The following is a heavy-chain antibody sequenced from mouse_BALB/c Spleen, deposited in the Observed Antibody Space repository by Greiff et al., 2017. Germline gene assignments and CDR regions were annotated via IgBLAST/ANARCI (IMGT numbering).Heavy chain of an antibody. V-gene: IGHV5-6-4*01. CDR2: ISSGGSYT. CDR1: GFTFSSYT. D-gene: IGHD1-1*01. CDR3: TRVYYYGSSYGYFDV. Sequence: EVHLVESGGGLVKPGGSLKLSCAASGFTFSSYTMSWVRQTPEKRLEWVATISSGGSYTYYPDSVKGRFTISRDNAKNTLYLQMSSLKSEDTAMYYCTRVYYYGSSYGYFDVWGAGTTVTVSS. J-gene: IGHJ1*01.